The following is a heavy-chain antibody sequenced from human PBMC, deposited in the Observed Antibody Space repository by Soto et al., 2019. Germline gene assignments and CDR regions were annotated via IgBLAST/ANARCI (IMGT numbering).Heavy chain of an antibody. V-gene: IGHV1-69*13. J-gene: IGHJ6*02. CDR3: ATSSGWYDLLIGYYYGMDV. CDR2: IIPIFGTA. Sequence: SVKVSCKASGGTFSSYAISWVRQAPGQGLEWMGGIIPIFGTANYAQKFQGRVTITADESTSTAYMELSSLRSEDTAVYYCATSSGWYDLLIGYYYGMDVWGQGTTVTVSS. D-gene: IGHD6-19*01. CDR1: GGTFSSYA.